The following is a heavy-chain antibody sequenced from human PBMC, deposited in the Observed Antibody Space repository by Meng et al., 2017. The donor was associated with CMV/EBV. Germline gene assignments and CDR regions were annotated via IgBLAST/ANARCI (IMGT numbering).Heavy chain of an antibody. Sequence: GGSLRLSCAASGFTFSSYGMHWVRQAPGKGLEWVAFIRYDGSNKYYADSVKDRFTISRDNSKNTLYLQMNSLRAEDTAVYYCAKDLGYCSSTSCYTPVLLDYYGMDVWGQGTTVTVSS. D-gene: IGHD2-2*02. V-gene: IGHV3-30*02. CDR3: AKDLGYCSSTSCYTPVLLDYYGMDV. CDR1: GFTFSSYG. J-gene: IGHJ6*02. CDR2: IRYDGSNK.